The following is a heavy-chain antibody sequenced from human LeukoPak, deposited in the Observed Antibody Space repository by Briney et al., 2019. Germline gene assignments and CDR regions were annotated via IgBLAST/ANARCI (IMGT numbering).Heavy chain of an antibody. J-gene: IGHJ4*02. V-gene: IGHV1-46*01. CDR1: GYTFTTYY. Sequence: ASVKVSCKASGYTFTTYYMHWMRQAPGQGPEWMGIINPRGGSTDYAQKFQGRITMTSDTSTSTVYMELNSLRSDDKAVYFCARVGSAAATADYWGQGTLVTVSS. CDR3: ARVGSAAATADY. D-gene: IGHD6-25*01. CDR2: INPRGGST.